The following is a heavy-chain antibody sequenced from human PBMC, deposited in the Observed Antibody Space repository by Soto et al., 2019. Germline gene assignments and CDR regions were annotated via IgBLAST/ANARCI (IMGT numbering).Heavy chain of an antibody. J-gene: IGHJ6*02. CDR2: ISAYDGNT. D-gene: IGHD3-22*01. CDR1: GGTFSSYT. Sequence: ASVKVSCKASGGTFSSYTINWVRQAPGQGLEWLGWISAYDGNTNYAQILQGRVSMTTDTSTNTAYMEVRSLRSDDTAVYYCARGGYYDSSGSRNYYYYGMNVWGQGTTVTVSS. V-gene: IGHV1-18*01. CDR3: ARGGYYDSSGSRNYYYYGMNV.